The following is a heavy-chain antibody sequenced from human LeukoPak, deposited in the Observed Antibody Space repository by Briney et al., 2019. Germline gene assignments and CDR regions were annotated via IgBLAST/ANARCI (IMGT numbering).Heavy chain of an antibody. D-gene: IGHD3-22*01. CDR1: GYTFTSYG. J-gene: IGHJ4*02. CDR3: ARLYYYDRSGYYGFDY. V-gene: IGHV1-18*01. CDR2: ISAYNGNT. Sequence: GASVKVSCKASGYTFTSYGISWVRQAPGQGLEWMGWISAYNGNTNYAQKLQGRVTMTTDTSTSTAYMELRSLRSDDTAVYYCARLYYYDRSGYYGFDYWGQGTLVTVSS.